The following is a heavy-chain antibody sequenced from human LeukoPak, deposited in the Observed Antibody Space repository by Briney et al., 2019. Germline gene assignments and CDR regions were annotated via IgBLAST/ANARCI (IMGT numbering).Heavy chain of an antibody. CDR2: ISSGSSTI. V-gene: IGHV3-48*01. D-gene: IGHD3-10*01. Sequence: GGSLRLSCAASGFTFSTYSMNWVRQAPGKGLEWVSFISSGSSTIYYADSVKGRFTISRDNAKSSLYLQMNSLRAEDTALYYCAKVIYYGSENVDFWGQGTLVTVSS. CDR3: AKVIYYGSENVDF. CDR1: GFTFSTYS. J-gene: IGHJ4*02.